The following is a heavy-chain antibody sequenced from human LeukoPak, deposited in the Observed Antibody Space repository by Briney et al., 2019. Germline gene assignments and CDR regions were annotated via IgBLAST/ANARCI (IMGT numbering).Heavy chain of an antibody. J-gene: IGHJ6*03. Sequence: PGRSLRLSCAASGFTFNSYGMHWVRQVPGKGLEWVAIISYDGTNKYYADSVKGRFTISRDSSKNTLYLQMNSLRPEDTAVYYCAREYDVDYMDVWGKGTTVTVSS. CDR3: AREYDVDYMDV. CDR2: ISYDGTNK. V-gene: IGHV3-30*03. D-gene: IGHD1-1*01. CDR1: GFTFNSYG.